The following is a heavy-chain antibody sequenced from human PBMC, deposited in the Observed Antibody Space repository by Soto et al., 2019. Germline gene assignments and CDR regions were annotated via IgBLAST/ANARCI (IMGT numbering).Heavy chain of an antibody. Sequence: SLKVSYKASGSTFSSYAISWVRQAPGQGLEWMGGIIPIFGTANYAQKFQGRVTITADESTSTAYMELSSLRSEDTAVYYCARDNRGDFWSCPYYYGMDVWGQGTTVTVSS. CDR2: IIPIFGTA. CDR1: GSTFSSYA. J-gene: IGHJ6*02. V-gene: IGHV1-69*13. D-gene: IGHD3-3*01. CDR3: ARDNRGDFWSCPYYYGMDV.